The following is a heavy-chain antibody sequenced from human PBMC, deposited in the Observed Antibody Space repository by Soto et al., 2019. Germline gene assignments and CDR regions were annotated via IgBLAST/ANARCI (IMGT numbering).Heavy chain of an antibody. CDR2: ISSSSRYI. D-gene: IGHD1-26*01. CDR3: ARALYTGGYYRYFQH. Sequence: GGSLRLSCAASGFTFNTYIMNWVRQAPGKGLEWVSSISSSSRYIYYADSVKGRFTISRDNAKNSLFLQMSSLSAEDTAVYYCARALYTGGYYRYFQHWGQGTLVTVSS. V-gene: IGHV3-21*01. CDR1: GFTFNTYI. J-gene: IGHJ1*01.